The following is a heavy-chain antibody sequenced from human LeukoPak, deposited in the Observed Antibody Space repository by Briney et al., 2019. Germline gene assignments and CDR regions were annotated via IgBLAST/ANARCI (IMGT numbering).Heavy chain of an antibody. D-gene: IGHD6-13*01. V-gene: IGHV1-2*02. J-gene: IGHJ4*02. CDR2: INPNSGGT. Sequence: GASVKVSCKASGYTFTGYYMHWMRQAPRQGLEWMGWINPNSGGTNYAQQFQDRVTMTRDTSISTAYMELSRLRSDDTAVYYCARGPATGSFDYWGQGTLVTVSS. CDR1: GYTFTGYY. CDR3: ARGPATGSFDY.